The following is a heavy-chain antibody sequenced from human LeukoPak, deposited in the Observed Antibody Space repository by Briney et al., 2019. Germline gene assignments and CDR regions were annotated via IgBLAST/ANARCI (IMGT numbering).Heavy chain of an antibody. V-gene: IGHV4-4*02. CDR2: IYHSGST. Sequence: SGTLSLTCAVSGGSISSSNWWSWVRQPPGKGLEWIGEIYHSGSTNYNPSLKSRVTISVDTSKSQFSLRLSSVTAADTAVYYCARHRSGSSWFAPWGQGTLVTVSS. CDR1: GGSISSSNW. D-gene: IGHD6-19*01. CDR3: ARHRSGSSWFAP. J-gene: IGHJ5*02.